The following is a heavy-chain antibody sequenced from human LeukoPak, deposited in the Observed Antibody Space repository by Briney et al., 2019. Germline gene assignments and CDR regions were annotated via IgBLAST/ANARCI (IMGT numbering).Heavy chain of an antibody. CDR1: GFTFSRNS. J-gene: IGHJ3*02. D-gene: IGHD3-3*01. V-gene: IGHV3-53*01. CDR3: ARGLFLSGYLDAFDM. CDR2: IYNDGRT. Sequence: GESLRLSCAASGFTFSRNSMNWVRQAPGKGLEWVALIYNDGRTYYAGSVKGRCAISRDNSKNTLYLQVNSLRVEDTAIYYCARGLFLSGYLDAFDMWGQGTVVSVSS.